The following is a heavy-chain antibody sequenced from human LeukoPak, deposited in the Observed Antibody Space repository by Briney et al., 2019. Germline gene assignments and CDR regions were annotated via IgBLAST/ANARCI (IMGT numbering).Heavy chain of an antibody. CDR3: ARRNAMDV. V-gene: IGHV3-7*03. Sequence: PGGSLRLSCAASGFTFSNYWMTWVRQAPGKGLEWVAYINRDGSERYYVDSVKGRFTISRDDAKSSLYLQMNSLRAEDTAVYYCARRNAMDVWGQGTTVIVFS. CDR2: INRDGSER. CDR1: GFTFSNYW. J-gene: IGHJ6*02.